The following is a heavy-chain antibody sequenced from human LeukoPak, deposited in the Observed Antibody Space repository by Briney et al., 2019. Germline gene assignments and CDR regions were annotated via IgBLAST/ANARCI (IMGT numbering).Heavy chain of an antibody. Sequence: PGGSLRLSCVASGFPFSTYWMHWVRQAPGNGLEWVSHIYSDGSNTGYVDSVKGRYTISKVNTNNTLYLQRNSLRAEDTGVDYCARKTEPDYWGQGTLVTVSS. CDR1: GFPFSTYW. J-gene: IGHJ4*02. V-gene: IGHV3-74*01. CDR3: ARKTEPDY. D-gene: IGHD1-14*01. CDR2: IYSDGSNT.